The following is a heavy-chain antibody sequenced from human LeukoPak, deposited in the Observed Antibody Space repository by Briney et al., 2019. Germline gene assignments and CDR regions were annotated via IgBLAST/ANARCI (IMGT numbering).Heavy chain of an antibody. CDR1: GFTFSRYS. J-gene: IGHJ4*02. CDR2: ISGSDGTT. CDR3: AKLQRGPADY. V-gene: IGHV3-23*01. Sequence: GGALRLSCEASGFTFSRYSMSWVGQAPGKGLEWVSAISGSDGTTSYADSVKGQFTISRDNSKNTLYLQRTSLRPEDTAVYYCAKLQRGPADYWGQGILVTVSS. D-gene: IGHD2-2*01.